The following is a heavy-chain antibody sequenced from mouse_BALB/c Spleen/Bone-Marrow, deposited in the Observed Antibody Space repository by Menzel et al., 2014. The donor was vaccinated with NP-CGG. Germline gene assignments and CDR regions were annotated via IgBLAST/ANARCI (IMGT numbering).Heavy chain of an antibody. CDR3: AKLNWVYAMDY. CDR1: GFSLTDYG. D-gene: IGHD4-1*02. V-gene: IGHV2-6-5*01. CDR2: IWGGGST. J-gene: IGHJ4*01. Sequence: VHLVESGPGLVAPSQSLSITCTVSGFSLTDYGVTWIRQPPGKGLEWLGIIWGGGSTFYNSSLRSRLNVSKGNSKSQVFLKMNSLQADDTAMYYCAKLNWVYAMDYWGQGTSVTVSS.